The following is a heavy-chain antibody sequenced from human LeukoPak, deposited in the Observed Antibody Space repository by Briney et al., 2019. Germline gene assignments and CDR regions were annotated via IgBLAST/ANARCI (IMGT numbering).Heavy chain of an antibody. CDR3: ARLRPTAYSRDGYNRYYFDY. D-gene: IGHD5-24*01. CDR1: GGSISSSSYY. V-gene: IGHV4-39*01. Sequence: PSETLSLTCTVSGGSISSSSYYWGWIRQPPGKGLEWIGSMSYSGSTYYNPSLKSRVTISVDTSKIQFSLKLSSVTAADTAVYYCARLRPTAYSRDGYNRYYFDYWGQGTLVTVSS. J-gene: IGHJ4*02. CDR2: MSYSGST.